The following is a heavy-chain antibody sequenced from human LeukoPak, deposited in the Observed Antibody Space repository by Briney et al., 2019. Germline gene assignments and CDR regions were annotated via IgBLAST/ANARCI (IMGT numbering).Heavy chain of an antibody. J-gene: IGHJ4*02. Sequence: GGSLRLSCAASGFTFSDYYMSWIRQAPGKGLEWVSYISSSGSTIYCADSVKGRFTISRGNAKNSLYLQMNSLRAEDTAVYYCARSNWNGNLEGYWGQGTLVTVSS. CDR2: ISSSGSTI. D-gene: IGHD1-20*01. V-gene: IGHV3-11*01. CDR1: GFTFSDYY. CDR3: ARSNWNGNLEGY.